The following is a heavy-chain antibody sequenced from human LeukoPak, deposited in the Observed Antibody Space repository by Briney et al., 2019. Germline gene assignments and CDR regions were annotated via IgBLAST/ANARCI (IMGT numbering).Heavy chain of an antibody. D-gene: IGHD6-6*01. CDR2: ISAYNGNT. J-gene: IGHJ4*02. V-gene: IGHV1-18*01. CDR1: GYTFTSYG. CDR3: ARVSSSFDEFDY. Sequence: ASVKVSCKASGYTFTSYGISWVRQAPGQGLEWMGWISAYNGNTNYAQKLQGRVTMTTDTSTSTAYMELRSPRSDDTAVYYCARVSSSFDEFDYWGQGTLVTVSS.